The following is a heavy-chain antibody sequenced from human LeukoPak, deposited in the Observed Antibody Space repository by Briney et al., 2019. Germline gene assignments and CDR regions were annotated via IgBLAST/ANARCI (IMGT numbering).Heavy chain of an antibody. CDR3: AKDLRFGELLYPNFDY. V-gene: IGHV3-23*01. CDR2: ISGSGGST. D-gene: IGHD3-10*01. Sequence: PGGSLRLSCAASGFTFSSYAMSWVRQAPGKGLEWVSAISGSGGSTYYADSVKGRFTISGDNSKNTLYLQMNSQRAEDTAVYYCAKDLRFGELLYPNFDYWGQGTLVTVSS. J-gene: IGHJ4*02. CDR1: GFTFSSYA.